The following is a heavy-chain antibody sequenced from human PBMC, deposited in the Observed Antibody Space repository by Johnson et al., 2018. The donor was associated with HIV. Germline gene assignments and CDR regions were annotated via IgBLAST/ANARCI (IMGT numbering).Heavy chain of an antibody. D-gene: IGHD6-6*01. V-gene: IGHV3-7*01. CDR2: IKQDGSEK. CDR3: ARDPGALSSSI. Sequence: VQLMESGGGVVQPGRSLRLSCAASGFTFSSYWMSWVRQAPGKGLEWVANIKQDGSEKYYVDSVKGRFTISRDYAKKSVYLQMNSLRVEDTAVYYCARDPGALSSSIWGQGTMVTVSS. CDR1: GFTFSSYW. J-gene: IGHJ3*02.